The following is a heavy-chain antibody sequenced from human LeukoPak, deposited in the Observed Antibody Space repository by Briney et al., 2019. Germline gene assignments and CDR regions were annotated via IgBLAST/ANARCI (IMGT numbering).Heavy chain of an antibody. CDR1: GFTFSSYW. V-gene: IGHV3-7*01. CDR3: ARVKWFGHYYYYYGMDV. D-gene: IGHD3-10*01. J-gene: IGHJ6*02. Sequence: QPGGSLRLSCAASGFTFSSYWMSWVRQAPGKGQERVANIKQDGSGKYYLDSVKGRFTISRDNAKNSLYLQMNSLRAEDTAVYYCARVKWFGHYYYYYGMDVWGQGTTITVSS. CDR2: IKQDGSGK.